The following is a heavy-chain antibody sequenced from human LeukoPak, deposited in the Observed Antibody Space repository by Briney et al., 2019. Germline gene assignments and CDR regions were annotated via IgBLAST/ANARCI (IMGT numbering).Heavy chain of an antibody. D-gene: IGHD1-26*01. CDR2: IIPIFGTA. CDR3: ARDQNSGSYLFDY. CDR1: GGTFSSYA. V-gene: IGHV1-69*13. Sequence: SVKVSCKASGGTFSSYAISWVRQAPGQGLEWMGGIIPIFGTANYAQKFQGRVTITADESTSTAYMELSSLRSEDTAVYYCARDQNSGSYLFDYWGQGTLVTVSS. J-gene: IGHJ4*02.